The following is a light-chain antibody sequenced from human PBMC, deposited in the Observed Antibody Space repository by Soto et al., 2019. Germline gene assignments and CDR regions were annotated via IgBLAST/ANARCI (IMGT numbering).Light chain of an antibody. Sequence: DIQMTQSPSTLSASLGDRVPITCRASQIISTWLAWYQQKPGKAPKLLIYSASDLESGVPSRFSGSGFGTEFTLTITSLQPDDFATYYCQQYNSYSTFGPATFGQGTKVDIK. CDR2: SAS. J-gene: IGKJ1*01. V-gene: IGKV1-5*03. CDR1: QIISTW. CDR3: QQYNSYSTFGPAT.